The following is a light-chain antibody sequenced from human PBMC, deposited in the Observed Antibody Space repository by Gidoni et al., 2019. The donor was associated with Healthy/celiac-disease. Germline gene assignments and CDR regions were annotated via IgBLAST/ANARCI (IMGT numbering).Light chain of an antibody. CDR1: SSDVGGYNY. CDR2: DVS. V-gene: IGLV2-11*01. CDR3: CSYAGSYSVV. Sequence: QSSLTQPRPVSGSPGQSVTIPCTGTSSDVGGYNYVSWYQQHPGKATKLMIYDVSKRPSGVPDRFSGSKSGNTASLTISGLQAEDEADYYCCSYAGSYSVVFGGGTKLTVL. J-gene: IGLJ2*01.